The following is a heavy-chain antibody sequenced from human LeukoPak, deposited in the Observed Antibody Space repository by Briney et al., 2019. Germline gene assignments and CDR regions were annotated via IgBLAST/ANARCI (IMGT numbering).Heavy chain of an antibody. CDR3: ARELGSCSGGSCFKPLDY. V-gene: IGHV4-39*07. J-gene: IGHJ4*02. D-gene: IGHD2-15*01. Sequence: SETLSLTCTVSGGSISSYYWNWIRQPPGKGLEWIGGFYYSGNTYYNPSLKSRVTISVDASKNQFSLKLSSVTAADTALYYCARELGSCSGGSCFKPLDYWGQGTLVTVSS. CDR2: FYYSGNT. CDR1: GGSISSYY.